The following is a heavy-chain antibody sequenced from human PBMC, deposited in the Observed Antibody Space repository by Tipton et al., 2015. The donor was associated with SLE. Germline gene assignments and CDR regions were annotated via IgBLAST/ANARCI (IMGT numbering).Heavy chain of an antibody. CDR3: ARGRITAFGVVIPLDF. CDR2: INHDGST. J-gene: IGHJ4*02. Sequence: TLSLTCAVHGVSFGGYYWTWIRQPPGKGLEWIGEINHDGSTNYNPSLKSRVTISLDTSKNQFSLRLSSVTAADTAVYYCARGRITAFGVVIPLDFWGQGTLVTVSS. V-gene: IGHV4-34*01. CDR1: GVSFGGYY. D-gene: IGHD3-3*01.